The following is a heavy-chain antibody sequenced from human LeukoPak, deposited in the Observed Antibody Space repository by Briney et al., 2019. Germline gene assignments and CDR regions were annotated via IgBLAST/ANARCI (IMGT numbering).Heavy chain of an antibody. CDR1: GYTFTSYY. CDR3: ARDSITLWFGEHLKEEAFSIFDI. D-gene: IGHD3-10*01. V-gene: IGHV1-46*01. J-gene: IGHJ3*02. CDR2: FNPSGGST. Sequence: ASVKVSCKASGYTFTSYYMHWVRQAPGQGLEWMGVFNPSGGSTSYAQKLQGRVTMTRDTSTRTVYMELSSLRSEDTAVYYCARDSITLWFGEHLKEEAFSIFDIWGQGTMVTVSS.